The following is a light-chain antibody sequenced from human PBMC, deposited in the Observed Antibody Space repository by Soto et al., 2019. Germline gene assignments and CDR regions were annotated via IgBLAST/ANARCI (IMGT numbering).Light chain of an antibody. J-gene: IGLJ1*01. V-gene: IGLV2-14*01. Sequence: QSVLNQPTSVSGSPGQSITISCTGNSSDVGGYDFVSWFQQEPGKAPKLMIYDVNYRPSGISPRFSGSKSGNTASLTISGLQPEDEADYYCCPYAGRSAPYVFGPGTKVTVL. CDR1: SSDVGGYDF. CDR3: CPYAGRSAPYV. CDR2: DVN.